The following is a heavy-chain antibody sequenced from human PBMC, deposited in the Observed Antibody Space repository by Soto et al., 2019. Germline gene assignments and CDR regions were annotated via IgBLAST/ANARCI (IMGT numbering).Heavy chain of an antibody. CDR2: ISSRSTDI. D-gene: IGHD6-19*01. Sequence: GGSLRLSCVGSGFTFSGYSMAWVCQAPGRGLEWVASISSRSTDIDYADSVKGRFTISRDNAKNLVSLQMSSLRGEDTALYYCAKFTEPGYSSIWYYFEYCGQGTPVTVSS. CDR1: GFTFSGYS. CDR3: AKFTEPGYSSIWYYFEY. V-gene: IGHV3-21*06. J-gene: IGHJ4*02.